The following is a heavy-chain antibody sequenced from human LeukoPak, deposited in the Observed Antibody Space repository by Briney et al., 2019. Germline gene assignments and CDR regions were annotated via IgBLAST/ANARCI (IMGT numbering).Heavy chain of an antibody. V-gene: IGHV3-48*03. CDR3: AVEASAMDG. CDR2: ISSGGSTI. CDR1: GFTFSSYE. Sequence: PGGSLRLSCAASGFTFSSYEMNWVRQAPGKGLEWVSYISSGGSTIYYADSVKGRFTISRDNAKNSLYLQMNSLRPEDTALYYCAVEASAMDGWGQGTTVTVSS. J-gene: IGHJ6*02.